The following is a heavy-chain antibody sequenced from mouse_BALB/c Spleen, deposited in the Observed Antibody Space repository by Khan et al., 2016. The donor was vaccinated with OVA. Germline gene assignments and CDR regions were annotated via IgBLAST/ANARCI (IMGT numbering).Heavy chain of an antibody. V-gene: IGHV9-1*02. CDR3: ARGASYWYVDG. CDR1: GYTFTNYG. CDR2: INTYTGEP. Sequence: QIQLVQSGPELKKPGETVKISCKASGYTFTNYGMNWVKQAPGKGLKWMGWINTYTGEPTYTDDFKGRFAFSLETSASTAYLQITNLKNEDMATYFCARGASYWYVDGRNAGTTVTVSS. J-gene: IGHJ1*01.